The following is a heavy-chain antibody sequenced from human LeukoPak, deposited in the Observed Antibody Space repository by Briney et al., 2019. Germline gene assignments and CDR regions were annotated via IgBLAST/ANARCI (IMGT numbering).Heavy chain of an antibody. CDR1: GFTFSSYA. CDR2: ISGSGGST. Sequence: GGSLRLSCAASGFTFSSYAMNWVCQAPGKGLEWVSIISGSGGSTYYADSVKGRFTISRDNSKNTLFLQMNSLRAEDTAVYYCARGGYSSSWYHFDYWGQGTLVTVSS. V-gene: IGHV3-23*01. D-gene: IGHD6-13*01. CDR3: ARGGYSSSWYHFDY. J-gene: IGHJ4*02.